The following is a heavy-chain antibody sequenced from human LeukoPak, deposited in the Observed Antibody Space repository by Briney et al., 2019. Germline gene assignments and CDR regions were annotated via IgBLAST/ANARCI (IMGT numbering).Heavy chain of an antibody. V-gene: IGHV4-59*01. D-gene: IGHD2-2*01. J-gene: IGHJ5*02. Sequence: SETLSLTCTVSGGSISSYYWSWIRQPPGKGLEWIGYIYYSGSTNYNPSLKSRVTISVDTSKNQFSLKLSSATAADTAVYYCARVVVPAAIVGPWGQGTLVTVSS. CDR1: GGSISSYY. CDR3: ARVVVPAAIVGP. CDR2: IYYSGST.